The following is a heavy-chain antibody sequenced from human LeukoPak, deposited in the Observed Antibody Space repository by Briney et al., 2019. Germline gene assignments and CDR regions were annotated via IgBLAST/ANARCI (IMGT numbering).Heavy chain of an antibody. J-gene: IGHJ6*03. CDR3: ARDTPLTIFGVVPRAAYYMDV. Sequence: ASVKVSCKASGGTFSSYAISWVRQAPGQGLEWMGGIIPIFGTANYAQKSQGRVTITADESTSTAYMELSSLRSEDTAVYYCARDTPLTIFGVVPRAAYYMDVWGKGTTVTVSS. CDR1: GGTFSSYA. D-gene: IGHD3-3*01. CDR2: IIPIFGTA. V-gene: IGHV1-69*13.